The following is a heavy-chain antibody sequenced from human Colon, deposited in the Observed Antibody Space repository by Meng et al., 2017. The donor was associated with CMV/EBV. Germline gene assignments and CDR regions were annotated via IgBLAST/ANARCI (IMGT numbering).Heavy chain of an antibody. Sequence: QGLRGKSGAEVKKPGVSVKVSCKASGYTFTRYFMYWVRQAPGQGLEWLGVINPITGGTNYAQKFQGRVTMTRDTSMNTAYMELSRLRSDDTAVYYCASLPGGDFDYWGQGTLVTVSS. CDR1: GYTFTRYF. D-gene: IGHD1-14*01. V-gene: IGHV1-2*02. CDR3: ASLPGGDFDY. CDR2: INPITGGT. J-gene: IGHJ4*02.